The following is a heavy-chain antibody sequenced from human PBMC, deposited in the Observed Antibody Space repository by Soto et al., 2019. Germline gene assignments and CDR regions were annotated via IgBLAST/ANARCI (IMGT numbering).Heavy chain of an antibody. CDR2: ISYDGSNK. J-gene: IGHJ4*02. V-gene: IGHV3-30-3*01. CDR1: GFTFSSYA. CDR3: ARDLTAMATVY. Sequence: ESGGGVVQPGRSLRLSCAASGFTFSSYAMHWVRQAPGKGLEWVAVISYDGSNKYYADSVKGRFTISRDNSKNTLYLQMNSLRAEDTAVYYCARDLTAMATVYWGQGTLVTVSS. D-gene: IGHD5-18*01.